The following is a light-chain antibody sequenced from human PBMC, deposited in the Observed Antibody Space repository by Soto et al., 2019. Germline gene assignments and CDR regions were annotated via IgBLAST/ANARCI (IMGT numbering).Light chain of an antibody. CDR1: QSVSSY. Sequence: EIVLTQSPATLSLSPGESATLSCRASQSVSSYLAWYQQKPGQAPRLLIYDASNRATGIPARFSGRGSGTDFTLTISSLEPEDFAVYYCQQRSNRPQWTFGQGTKVETK. J-gene: IGKJ1*01. CDR2: DAS. CDR3: QQRSNRPQWT. V-gene: IGKV3-11*01.